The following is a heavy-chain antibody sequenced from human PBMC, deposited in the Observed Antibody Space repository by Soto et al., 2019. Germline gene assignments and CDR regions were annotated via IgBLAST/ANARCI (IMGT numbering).Heavy chain of an antibody. CDR1: GFTFSSYS. CDR2: ISSSSSTI. D-gene: IGHD6-19*01. Sequence: TGGSLRLSCAASGFTFSSYSMNWVRQAPGKGLEWVSYISSSSSTIYYTDSVKGRFTISRDNAKNSLYLQMNSLRDEDTAVYYCARALTAVAGLSDYWGQGTLVTVSS. J-gene: IGHJ4*02. CDR3: ARALTAVAGLSDY. V-gene: IGHV3-48*02.